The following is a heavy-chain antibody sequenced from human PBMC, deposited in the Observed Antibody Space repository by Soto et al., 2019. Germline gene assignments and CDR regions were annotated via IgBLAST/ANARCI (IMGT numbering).Heavy chain of an antibody. V-gene: IGHV3-23*01. CDR1: GFTFSSYA. CDR2: ISVSGGST. J-gene: IGHJ4*02. Sequence: SLRLSCATSGFTFSSYAMSWVRQAPGKGLEWVSAISVSGGSTYYADSVKGRFTISRDNSKNTLYLQMNSLRAEDTAVYYCAKDGSFLDQLRYCYFHXWGQGTLFTVSX. D-gene: IGHD2-2*02. CDR3: AKDGSFLDQLRYCYFHX.